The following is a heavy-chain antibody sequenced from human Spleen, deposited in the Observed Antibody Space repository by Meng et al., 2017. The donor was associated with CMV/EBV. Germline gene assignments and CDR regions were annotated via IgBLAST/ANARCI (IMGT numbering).Heavy chain of an antibody. CDR1: GFTFTTYG. V-gene: IGHV3-30*02. J-gene: IGHJ6*02. Sequence: GGSLRLSCAVSGFTFTTYGMHWVRQAPGKGLEWVTFIQFDGSNTFYADSVKGRFTISRDNSQNTLYLQMNGLRTEDTAVYYCARVRDYQVGYRSSGMDVWGQGTTVTVSS. CDR2: IQFDGSNT. D-gene: IGHD5-24*01. CDR3: ARVRDYQVGYRSSGMDV.